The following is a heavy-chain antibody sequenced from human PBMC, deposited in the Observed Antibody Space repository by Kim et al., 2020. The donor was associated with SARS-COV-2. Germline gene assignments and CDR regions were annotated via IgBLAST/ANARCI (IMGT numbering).Heavy chain of an antibody. V-gene: IGHV3-11*06. D-gene: IGHD2-2*01. Sequence: GGSLRLSCAASGFTFSDYYMSWIRQAPGKGLEWVSYISSSSSYTNYADSVKGRFTISRDNAKNSLYLQMNSLRAEDTAVYYCARDRVVPAAILSPRGSLYYYGMDVWGQGTTVTVSS. CDR2: ISSSSSYT. J-gene: IGHJ6*02. CDR1: GFTFSDYY. CDR3: ARDRVVPAAILSPRGSLYYYGMDV.